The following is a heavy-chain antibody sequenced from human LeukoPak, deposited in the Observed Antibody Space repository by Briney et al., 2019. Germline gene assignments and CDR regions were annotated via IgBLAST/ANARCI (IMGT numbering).Heavy chain of an antibody. Sequence: ASVKVSCKISGHTLTELSIRWVRQAPGKGLEWMGGFDTQEGETIFAQNFQGRVTMTEDTSSDTAYMELSSLTSEDTAVYYCATPPVWFGEFMSGNSILGYFQDWGQGTLVTVSS. V-gene: IGHV1-24*01. CDR1: GHTLTELS. CDR3: ATPPVWFGEFMSGNSILGYFQD. D-gene: IGHD3-10*01. J-gene: IGHJ1*01. CDR2: FDTQEGET.